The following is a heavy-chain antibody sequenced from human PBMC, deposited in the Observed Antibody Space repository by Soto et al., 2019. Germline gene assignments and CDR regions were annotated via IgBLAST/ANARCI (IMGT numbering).Heavy chain of an antibody. D-gene: IGHD3-16*02. CDR1: GGSFSSYY. Sequence: PSETLSLTCAVYGGSFSSYYWSWIRQPPGKGLEWIGEINHSGSTNYNPSLKSRVTISVDTSKNQFSLKLSSVTAADTAVYYCARGSPFFRGHDYVWGSYRLPYFDYWGQGXLVTVSS. CDR2: INHSGST. V-gene: IGHV4-34*01. J-gene: IGHJ4*02. CDR3: ARGSPFFRGHDYVWGSYRLPYFDY.